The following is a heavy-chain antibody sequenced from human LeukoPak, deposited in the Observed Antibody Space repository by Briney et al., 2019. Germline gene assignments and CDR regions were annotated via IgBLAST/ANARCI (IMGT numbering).Heavy chain of an antibody. CDR3: ARLLAGTLFALDY. D-gene: IGHD6-19*01. CDR2: ISAYNGNT. Sequence: GGSLRLSCAASGFNFSIYSMNWVRQAPGQGLEWMGWISAYNGNTNYAQKLQGRVTMTTDTSTSTAYMELRSLRSDDTAVYYCARLLAGTLFALDYWGQGTLVTVS. V-gene: IGHV1-18*01. J-gene: IGHJ4*02. CDR1: GFNFSIYS.